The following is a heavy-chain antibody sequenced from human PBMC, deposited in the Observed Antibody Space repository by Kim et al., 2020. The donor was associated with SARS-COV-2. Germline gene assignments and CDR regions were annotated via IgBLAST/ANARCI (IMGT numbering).Heavy chain of an antibody. V-gene: IGHV3-30*07. D-gene: IGHD3-22*01. J-gene: IGHJ2*01. Sequence: DSVKGRFTVTRDNSKNTLYLQINSLRVEDTAVYYCARDSDTSGYYGYFDLWGRGTLVTVSS. CDR3: ARDSDTSGYYGYFDL.